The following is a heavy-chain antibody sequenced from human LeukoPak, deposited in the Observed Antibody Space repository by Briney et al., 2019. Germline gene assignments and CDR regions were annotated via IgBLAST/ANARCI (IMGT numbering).Heavy chain of an antibody. J-gene: IGHJ4*02. CDR2: TNPNSGGT. CDR1: AYTFTGYY. CDR3: ARVEGDSGYELIDY. V-gene: IGHV1-2*02. D-gene: IGHD5-12*01. Sequence: ASVKVSCKASAYTFTGYYMHWVRQAPGQGLGWMGWTNPNSGGTNYAQKFQGRVTMTRDTSIGTAYMELYSLRSDDTAVYYCARVEGDSGYELIDYWGQGTLVTVSS.